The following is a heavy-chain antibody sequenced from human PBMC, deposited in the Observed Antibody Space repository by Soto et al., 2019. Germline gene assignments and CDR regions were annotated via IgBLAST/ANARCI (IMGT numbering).Heavy chain of an antibody. J-gene: IGHJ4*02. CDR2: IVVGSGNT. CDR3: ARDMTRTVVPYFDF. Sequence: GASVKVSCKASGFTFTSSAVQWVRQARGQRLEWIGWIVVGSGNTNYAQKFHERVTITRDMSTSTAYMDLSSLRSEDTAVYYCARDMTRTVVPYFDFWGQGTLVTVSS. CDR1: GFTFTSSA. V-gene: IGHV1-58*01. D-gene: IGHD1-7*01.